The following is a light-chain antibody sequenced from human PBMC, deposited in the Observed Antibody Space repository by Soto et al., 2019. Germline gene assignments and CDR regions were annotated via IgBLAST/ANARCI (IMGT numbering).Light chain of an antibody. V-gene: IGKV1-5*03. J-gene: IGKJ1*01. CDR1: QSISVW. CDR2: KAS. CDR3: QQYNSYSPT. Sequence: DIQMTQSPSSLSASVGDRVTITCRASQSISVWLAWYQQKAGKAPNLLIYKASRLESGVPSRFSGSGSETEFNLTISGLQPGDSATYYCQQYNSYSPTFGQGTKV.